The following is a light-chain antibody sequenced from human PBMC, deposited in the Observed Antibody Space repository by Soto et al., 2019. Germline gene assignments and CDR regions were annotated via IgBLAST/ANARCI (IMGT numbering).Light chain of an antibody. J-gene: IGKJ3*01. CDR1: QSVSDNH. CDR2: GVS. Sequence: EIVLTQSPGTLSLSPGERATLSCRASQSVSDNHLAWYQQKPGQAPRLRIYGVSSRVTGIPDRFSGSGSGTDFTLTISRLEPEDFAVYYCQRYGRSPPLTFGPGTEVDIK. CDR3: QRYGRSPPLT. V-gene: IGKV3-20*01.